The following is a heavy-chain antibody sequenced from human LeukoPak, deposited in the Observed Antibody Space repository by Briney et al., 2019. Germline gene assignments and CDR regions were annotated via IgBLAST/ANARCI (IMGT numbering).Heavy chain of an antibody. CDR2: IYYSGSA. D-gene: IGHD3-3*01. J-gene: IGHJ4*02. V-gene: IGHV4-39*01. CDR3: ARGSQVDDFWSGYRAPLDY. Sequence: PSETLSLTCLVSGGSISGSHWSWIRQPQGKGLEWIGTIYYSGSAYYNPSLKTQVTISVDTSKNQFSLKLSSVTAADTAVYFCARGSQVDDFWSGYRAPLDYWGQGTLVTVSS. CDR1: GGSISGSH.